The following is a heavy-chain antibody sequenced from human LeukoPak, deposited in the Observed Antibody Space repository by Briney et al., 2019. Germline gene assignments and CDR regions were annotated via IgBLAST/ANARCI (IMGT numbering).Heavy chain of an antibody. CDR3: ARRILCSSTSCREFDY. D-gene: IGHD2-2*01. V-gene: IGHV4-34*01. CDR1: GGSISSYY. CDR2: INHSEST. J-gene: IGHJ4*02. Sequence: PSETLSLTCTVSGGSISSYYWSWIRQPPGKGLEWIGEINHSESTNYNPSLKSRVTISVDTSKNQFSLKLSSVTAADTAVYYCARRILCSSTSCREFDYWGQGTLVTVSS.